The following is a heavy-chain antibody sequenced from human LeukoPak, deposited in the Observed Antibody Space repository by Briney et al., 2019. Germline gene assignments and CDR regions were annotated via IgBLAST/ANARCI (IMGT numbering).Heavy chain of an antibody. J-gene: IGHJ6*03. CDR1: GYTFTGYF. V-gene: IGHV1-2*02. D-gene: IGHD4-17*01. CDR2: INPNSGGT. CDR3: ARDYGDSSGHYYYYYMDV. Sequence: VASVKVSCKASGYTFTGYFMHWVRQAPGQGLEWMGWINPNSGGTNYAQKFQGRVTMTRDTSISTAYMELSRLRSDDTAVYYCARDYGDSSGHYYYYYMDVRGDGTTVTVSS.